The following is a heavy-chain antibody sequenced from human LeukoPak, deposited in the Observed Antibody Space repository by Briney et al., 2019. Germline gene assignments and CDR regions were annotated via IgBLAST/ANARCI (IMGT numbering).Heavy chain of an antibody. CDR3: ARRHRVARYFDY. J-gene: IGHJ4*02. CDR1: GYTFTSYD. D-gene: IGHD5-12*01. CDR2: MNPNSGNT. Sequence: ASVKVSCKASGYTFTSYDINWVRQATGQGLEWMGWMNPNSGNTGYAQKFQGRVTITRNTSISTAYMELSGLRSEDTAAYYCARRHRVARYFDYWGQGTLVTVSP. V-gene: IGHV1-8*03.